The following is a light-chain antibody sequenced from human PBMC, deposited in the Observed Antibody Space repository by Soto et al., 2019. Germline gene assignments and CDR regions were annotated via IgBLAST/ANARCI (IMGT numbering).Light chain of an antibody. CDR1: KLGDKY. Sequence: SYELTQPPSVSVSPGQTASITCSGGKLGDKYACWYQQKPGQSPVLVIHQDSKRPSGIPERFSGSNAGNTATLTISGTQAMDEADYYCQAWDSSTAVFGTGTKLTVL. J-gene: IGLJ1*01. V-gene: IGLV3-1*01. CDR3: QAWDSSTAV. CDR2: QDS.